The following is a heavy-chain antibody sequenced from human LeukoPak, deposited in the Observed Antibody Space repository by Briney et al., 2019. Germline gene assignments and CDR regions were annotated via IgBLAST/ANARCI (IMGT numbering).Heavy chain of an antibody. CDR2: IYYSGST. CDR1: GGSISSGDYY. CDR3: ASYSSSSLAFDI. D-gene: IGHD6-6*01. V-gene: IGHV4-61*08. J-gene: IGHJ3*02. Sequence: SETLSLTCTVSGGSISSGDYYWSWIRQPPGKGLEWIGYIYYSGSTNYNPSLKSRVTISVDTSKNQFSLKLSSVTAADTAVYYCASYSSSSLAFDIWGQGTMVTVSS.